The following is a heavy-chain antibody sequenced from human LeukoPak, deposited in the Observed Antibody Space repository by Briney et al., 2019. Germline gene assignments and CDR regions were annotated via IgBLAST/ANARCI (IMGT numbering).Heavy chain of an antibody. CDR3: ARGVGATTWNWFDP. V-gene: IGHV4-30-2*01. Sequence: SETLSLTCAVSGGSISSGGYSWSWIRQPPGKGLEWIGYIYHSGSTYYNPSLKSRVTISVDRSKNQFSLKLSSVTAADTAVYYCARGVGATTWNWFDPWGQGTRVTVSS. D-gene: IGHD1-26*01. J-gene: IGHJ5*02. CDR2: IYHSGST. CDR1: GGSISSGGYS.